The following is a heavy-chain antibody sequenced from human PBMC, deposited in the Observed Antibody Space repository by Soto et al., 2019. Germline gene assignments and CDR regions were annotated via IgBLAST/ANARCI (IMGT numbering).Heavy chain of an antibody. CDR1: GFTFTDYW. Sequence: EVQLVESGGGLLQPGGSLRLSCAASGFTFTDYWMHWVRQVPGKGLVWVSRINGDGSSTNYADSVKGRLNISRDNAKNTVHLQMNSLRAEDTALFYCARGVRGSYGFGFWGQGTLVTVSS. CDR3: ARGVRGSYGFGF. V-gene: IGHV3-74*01. CDR2: INGDGSST. J-gene: IGHJ4*02. D-gene: IGHD6-6*01.